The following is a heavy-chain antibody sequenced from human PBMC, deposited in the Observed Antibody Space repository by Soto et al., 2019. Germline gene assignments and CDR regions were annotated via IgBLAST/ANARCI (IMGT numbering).Heavy chain of an antibody. Sequence: ASVKVSCKTSGYTFSNYASSWVRQAPGQGLEWMGWVSPYNGNANYTEKLQGRVSMTTDTSTTTAYMELTSLTSDDTAIYYCARAISLITAAPAYWGQGTLVTVSS. V-gene: IGHV1-18*04. D-gene: IGHD3-3*01. CDR2: VSPYNGNA. J-gene: IGHJ4*02. CDR1: GYTFSNYA. CDR3: ARAISLITAAPAY.